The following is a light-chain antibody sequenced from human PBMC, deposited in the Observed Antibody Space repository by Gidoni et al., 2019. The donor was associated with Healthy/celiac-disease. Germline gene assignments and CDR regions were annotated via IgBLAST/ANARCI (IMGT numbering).Light chain of an antibody. CDR1: QSLLHSNGYNY. J-gene: IGKJ2*01. Sequence: DSVMTQSPLSLPVTPGEPASISCRSSQSLLHSNGYNYLDWYLQKPGQSPQLLIYLGSNRASGVPDRFSGSGSGTDFTLKISRVEAEYVGVYYCMQALQTPRTFGQGTKLEIK. CDR2: LGS. CDR3: MQALQTPRT. V-gene: IGKV2-28*01.